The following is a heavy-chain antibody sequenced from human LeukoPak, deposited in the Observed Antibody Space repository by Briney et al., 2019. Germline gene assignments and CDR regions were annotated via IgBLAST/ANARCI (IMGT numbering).Heavy chain of an antibody. J-gene: IGHJ4*02. D-gene: IGHD6-19*01. CDR2: MNPNSGNT. CDR1: GYTFTSYD. Sequence: ASVKVSCKASGYTFTSYDINWVRQATGQGLEWMGWMNPNSGNTGYAQKFQGRVTMTRNTSISTAYMELSSLRSEDTAVYYCATIGPGIAVAGTAYWGQGTLVTVSS. CDR3: ATIGPGIAVAGTAY. V-gene: IGHV1-8*01.